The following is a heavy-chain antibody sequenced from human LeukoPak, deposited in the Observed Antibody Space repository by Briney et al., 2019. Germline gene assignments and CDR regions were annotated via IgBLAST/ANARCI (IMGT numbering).Heavy chain of an antibody. CDR1: AGSISLYNTCY. D-gene: IGHD3-10*01. J-gene: IGHJ4*02. V-gene: IGHV4-59*01. CDR2: IYYSGST. CDR3: AKSDYYGASDY. Sequence: SETLSLTCTVSAGSISLYNTCYWNWIRQSPGKGLEWIGYIYYSGSTSYNPSLKSRVTISVDTFRNQFSLKLTSVTAADTAIYYCAKSDYYGASDYWGQGTLVTVSS.